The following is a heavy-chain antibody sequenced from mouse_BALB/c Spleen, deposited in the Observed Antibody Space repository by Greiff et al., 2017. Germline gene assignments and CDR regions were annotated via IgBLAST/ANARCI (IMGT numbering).Heavy chain of an antibody. CDR1: GYSITSGYY. J-gene: IGHJ3*01. D-gene: IGHD3-1*01. V-gene: IGHV3-6*02. Sequence: EVHLVESGPGLVKPSQSLSLTCSVTGYSITSGYYWNWIRQFPGNKLEWMGYISYDGSNNYNPSLKNRISITRDTSKNQFFLKLNSVTTEDTATYYCARGGYEGFAYWGQGTLVTVSA. CDR2: ISYDGSN. CDR3: ARGGYEGFAY.